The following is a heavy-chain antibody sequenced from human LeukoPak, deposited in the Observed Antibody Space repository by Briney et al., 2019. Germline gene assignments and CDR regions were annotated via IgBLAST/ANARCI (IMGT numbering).Heavy chain of an antibody. Sequence: ASVKVSCKASGYTFTSYDINWVRQATGQGLEWMGWMNPNSGNTGYAQKLQGRVTMTTDTSTSTAYMELRSLRSDDTAVYYCARLGVWGSWNAAAFDIWGRGTMVTVSS. CDR2: MNPNSGNT. CDR3: ARLGVWGSWNAAAFDI. V-gene: IGHV1-8*02. J-gene: IGHJ3*02. D-gene: IGHD1-1*01. CDR1: GYTFTSYD.